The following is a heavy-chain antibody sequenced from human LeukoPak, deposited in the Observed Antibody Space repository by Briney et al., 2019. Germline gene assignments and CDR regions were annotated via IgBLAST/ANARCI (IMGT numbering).Heavy chain of an antibody. CDR3: ASSARRGGAFDI. V-gene: IGHV4-59*08. CDR1: GGSISSYY. Sequence: SETLSLTCTVSGGSISSYYWSWIRQPPGKGLEWIGYIYYSGSTNYNPYPKSRVTISVDTSKKQFSLKLSCVTAADTAVYYCASSARRGGAFDIWGQGTMVTVSS. D-gene: IGHD6-6*01. J-gene: IGHJ3*02. CDR2: IYYSGST.